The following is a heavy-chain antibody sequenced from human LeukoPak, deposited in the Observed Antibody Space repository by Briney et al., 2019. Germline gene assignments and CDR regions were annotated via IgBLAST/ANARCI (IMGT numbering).Heavy chain of an antibody. V-gene: IGHV4-30-2*01. J-gene: IGHJ4*02. CDR1: GGSISSGGYS. D-gene: IGHD6-19*01. CDR2: IYHSGST. Sequence: SETLSLTCAVSGGSISSGGYSWSWIRQPPGKGLEWIGYIYHSGSTYSDPSLKSRVTISVDRSKNQFSLKLSSVTAADTAVYYCARASVAASGYYFDYWAREPWSPSPQ. CDR3: ARASVAASGYYFDY.